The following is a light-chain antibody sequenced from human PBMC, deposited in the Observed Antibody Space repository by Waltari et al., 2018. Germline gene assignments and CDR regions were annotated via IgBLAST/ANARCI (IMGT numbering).Light chain of an antibody. CDR3: QSYDTSLSVV. J-gene: IGLJ3*02. CDR2: GST. Sequence: QSVLTQPPSVSGAPGQRVTISCTGSGSNIGAGYDVQWYQQPPRAAPKLLIYGSTRRPLGVPDRFFGSTSGTSASLVIIGLQAEDEGDYYCQSYDTSLSVVFGGGTKLTVL. V-gene: IGLV1-40*01. CDR1: GSNIGAGYD.